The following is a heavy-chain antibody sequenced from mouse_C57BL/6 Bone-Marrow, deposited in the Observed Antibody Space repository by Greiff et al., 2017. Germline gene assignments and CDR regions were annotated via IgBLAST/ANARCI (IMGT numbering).Heavy chain of an antibody. V-gene: IGHV6-6*01. CDR1: GFTFSDAW. CDR2: IRNKANNHAT. D-gene: IGHD1-1*01. CDR3: TRAYGSSLYWYFDV. J-gene: IGHJ1*03. Sequence: EVQGVESGGGLVQPGGSMKLSCAASGFTFSDAWMDWVRQSPEKGLEWVAEIRNKANNHATYYAESVKGRFTISRDDSKSSVYLQMNSLRAEDTGIYYCTRAYGSSLYWYFDVWGTGTTVTVSS.